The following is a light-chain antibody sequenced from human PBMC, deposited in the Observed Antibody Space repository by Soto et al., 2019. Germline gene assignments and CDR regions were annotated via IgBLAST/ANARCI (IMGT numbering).Light chain of an antibody. V-gene: IGKV3-20*01. Sequence: EIVLTQSPGTLSLSPGERATLSCRASQSVSSSYLAWYQQKPGQAPRLLIYGASSRATGIPDRFSGSGSGADFTLTISRLEPEDFAVYSCXQYGSSPVYTFGQGTKLEIK. CDR3: XQYGSSPVYT. J-gene: IGKJ2*01. CDR2: GAS. CDR1: QSVSSSY.